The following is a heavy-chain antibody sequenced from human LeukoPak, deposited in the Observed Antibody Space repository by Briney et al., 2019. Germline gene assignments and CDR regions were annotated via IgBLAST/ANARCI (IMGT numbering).Heavy chain of an antibody. Sequence: GASVMVSCKASGYTFTSYAMNWVRQAPGQGLEWMGWINTNTGNPTYAQGFTGRFVFSLDTSVSTAYLQISSLKAEDTAVYYCAAKYSGSYHAFDIWGQGTMVTVSS. CDR1: GYTFTSYA. CDR3: AAKYSGSYHAFDI. J-gene: IGHJ3*02. D-gene: IGHD1-26*01. V-gene: IGHV7-4-1*02. CDR2: INTNTGNP.